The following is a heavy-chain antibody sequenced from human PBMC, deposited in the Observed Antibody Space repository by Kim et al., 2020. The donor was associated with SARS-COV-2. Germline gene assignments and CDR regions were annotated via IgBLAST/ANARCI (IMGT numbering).Heavy chain of an antibody. Sequence: SQKFQGRVTITRDTSASTAYMELSSLRSEDTAVYYCARTEDFLGSGSYGSWGQGTLVTVSS. V-gene: IGHV1-3*01. D-gene: IGHD3-10*01. J-gene: IGHJ5*02. CDR3: ARTEDFLGSGSYGS.